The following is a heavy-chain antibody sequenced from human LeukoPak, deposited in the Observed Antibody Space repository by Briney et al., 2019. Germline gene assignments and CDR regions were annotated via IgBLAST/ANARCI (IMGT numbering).Heavy chain of an antibody. D-gene: IGHD2-15*01. CDR1: GGSFSGHY. V-gene: IGHV4-34*01. CDR3: AKSQLLRQAEHCSGGRCYWPFWLDP. J-gene: IGHJ5*02. Sequence: PSETLSLTCAVYGGSFSGHYWSWIRQPPGKGLEWIAEINHSGITNYNPSLKSRLTISVDTSKNQFSLQLTSVTPDDTAVYYCAKSQLLRQAEHCSGGRCYWPFWLDPWGQGTLVTVSS. CDR2: INHSGIT.